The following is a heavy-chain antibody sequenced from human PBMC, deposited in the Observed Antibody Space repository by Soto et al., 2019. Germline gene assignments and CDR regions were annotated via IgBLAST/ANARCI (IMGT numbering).Heavy chain of an antibody. CDR3: ARDYYDSSGYYGGWFDP. CDR2: IIPIFGTA. CDR1: GGTFSSYA. V-gene: IGHV1-69*01. Sequence: QVQLVQSGAEVKKPGSSVKVSCKASGGTFSSYAISWVRQAPGQGLEWMGGIIPIFGTANYEQKFQGRVTITADESTSTAYMELSSLRSEDTAVYYCARDYYDSSGYYGGWFDPWGQGTLVTVSS. J-gene: IGHJ5*02. D-gene: IGHD3-22*01.